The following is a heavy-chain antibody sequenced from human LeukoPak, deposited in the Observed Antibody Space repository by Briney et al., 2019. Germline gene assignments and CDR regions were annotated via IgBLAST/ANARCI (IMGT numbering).Heavy chain of an antibody. CDR1: GFTFSSYT. V-gene: IGHV3-21*04. CDR2: ISSSSSSI. Sequence: GGSLRLSCAASGFTFSSYTMNWVRQAPGKGLEWVSSISSSSSSIHNLDSVKGRFTISRDNSRNTLYLQMDSLRAEDTALYFCAKDPPHSPFEDWGQGTLVTVSS. D-gene: IGHD2-15*01. CDR3: AKDPPHSPFED. J-gene: IGHJ4*02.